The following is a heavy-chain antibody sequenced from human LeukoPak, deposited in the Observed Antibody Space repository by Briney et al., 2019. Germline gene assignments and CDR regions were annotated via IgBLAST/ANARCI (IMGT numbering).Heavy chain of an antibody. D-gene: IGHD5-18*01. J-gene: IGHJ6*03. CDR1: GGSFCGYY. CDR3: ARGKRPRGYSYGYDYYYYYMDV. V-gene: IGHV4-34*01. CDR2: INHSGST. Sequence: SETLSLTCAVYGGSFCGYYWSWIRQPPGKGLEWIGEINHSGSTNYNPSLKSRVTISVDTSKNQFSLKLSSVTAADTAVYYCARGKRPRGYSYGYDYYYYYMDVWGKGTTVTVSS.